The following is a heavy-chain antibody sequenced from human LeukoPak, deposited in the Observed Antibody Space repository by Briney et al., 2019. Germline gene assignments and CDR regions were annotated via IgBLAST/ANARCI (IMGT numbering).Heavy chain of an antibody. CDR1: GYSFTAYF. CDR2: INPNSDGT. D-gene: IGHD3-9*01. J-gene: IGHJ4*02. Sequence: GASVKVSCKASGYSFTAYFVHWVRQAPGQGLEWMGWINPNSDGTNYAQNFQGRVTMTADPSISTAYMELSRLSSDDTAVYFCARVSRFFDWLSPFVYWGQGTLVTVSS. V-gene: IGHV1-2*02. CDR3: ARVSRFFDWLSPFVY.